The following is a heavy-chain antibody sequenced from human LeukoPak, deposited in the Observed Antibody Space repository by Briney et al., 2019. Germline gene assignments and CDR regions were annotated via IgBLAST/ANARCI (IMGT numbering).Heavy chain of an antibody. CDR3: ATRYDYYDSSGYSWSDP. Sequence: SETLSLTCAVYGGSFSGYYWSWIRQPPGKGLEWIGEINHSGSTNYNPSLKSRVTISVDTSKNQFSLKLSSVTAADTAVYYCATRYDYYDSSGYSWSDPWGQGTLVTVSS. CDR1: GGSFSGYY. V-gene: IGHV4-34*01. D-gene: IGHD3-22*01. J-gene: IGHJ5*02. CDR2: INHSGST.